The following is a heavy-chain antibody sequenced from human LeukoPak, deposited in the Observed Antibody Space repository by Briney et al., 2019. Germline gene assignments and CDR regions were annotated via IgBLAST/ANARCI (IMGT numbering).Heavy chain of an antibody. J-gene: IGHJ4*02. V-gene: IGHV4-31*02. Sequence: LRLSCAVSGFTLTNHGVSWVRQHPGKGLEWIGSIYYSGSTNYNPSLQGRVTISLDTSRNQFSLKLSSVTAADTAVYYCASGDNDPLFDYWGQGTLVTVSS. CDR2: IYYSGST. CDR1: GFTLTNHG. CDR3: ASGDNDPLFDY. D-gene: IGHD1-1*01.